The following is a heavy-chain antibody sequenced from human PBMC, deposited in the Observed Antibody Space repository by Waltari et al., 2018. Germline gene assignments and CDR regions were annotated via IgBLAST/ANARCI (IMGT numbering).Heavy chain of an antibody. V-gene: IGHV4-4*07. CDR3: AAAGDDFWSGYPGLDAFDI. CDR1: GGSISSSY. J-gene: IGHJ3*02. CDR2: IYTSGST. Sequence: QVQLQESGPGLVKPSETLSLTCTVSGGSISSSYWSWIRQPARKGLEWIWRIYTSGSTNYNPSLKSRFTMSVDTSKNQFSLKLSSVTAADTAVYYCAAAGDDFWSGYPGLDAFDIWGQGTMVTVSS. D-gene: IGHD3-3*01.